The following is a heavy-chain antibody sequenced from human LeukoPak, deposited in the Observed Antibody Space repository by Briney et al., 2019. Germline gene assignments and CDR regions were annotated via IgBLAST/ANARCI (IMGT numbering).Heavy chain of an antibody. J-gene: IGHJ4*02. Sequence: PSXXLSLTCTVSGYSISSSYYWGWIRPAPGKGLEWIGSIYHSGSTYYNPSLRSRVTISVDTSKNQFSLKLNSVTAADTAVYYCARARREMVDYWGQGTLVTVSS. CDR2: IYHSGST. CDR3: ARARREMVDY. V-gene: IGHV4-38-2*02. CDR1: GYSISSSYY. D-gene: IGHD5-24*01.